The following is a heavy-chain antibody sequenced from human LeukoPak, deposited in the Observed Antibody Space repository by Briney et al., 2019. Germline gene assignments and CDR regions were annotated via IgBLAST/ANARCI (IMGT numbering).Heavy chain of an antibody. CDR3: ARGSRDYYGSGSYYPTLYYYYYYTDV. Sequence: GGSLRLSCAASGFTVSSNYMSWVRQAPGKGLEWVSVIYSGGSTYYADSVKGRFTISRDNSKNTLYLQMNSLRAEDTAVYYCARGSRDYYGSGSYYPTLYYYYYYTDVWGKGTTVTVSS. V-gene: IGHV3-53*01. CDR2: IYSGGST. CDR1: GFTVSSNY. D-gene: IGHD3-10*01. J-gene: IGHJ6*03.